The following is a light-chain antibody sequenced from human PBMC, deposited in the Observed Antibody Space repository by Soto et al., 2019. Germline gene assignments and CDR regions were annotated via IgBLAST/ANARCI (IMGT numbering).Light chain of an antibody. Sequence: QSALTQPPSASGSPGQSVTISCTGTSSDVGGYNCVSWYRQHPGKAPQLMIYEVTKRPSGVPDRFSGSKSGNTASLTVSGLQAEDEADYYCSSYAGSNTVLFGGGTKLTVL. CDR3: SSYAGSNTVL. CDR2: EVT. J-gene: IGLJ2*01. CDR1: SSDVGGYNC. V-gene: IGLV2-8*01.